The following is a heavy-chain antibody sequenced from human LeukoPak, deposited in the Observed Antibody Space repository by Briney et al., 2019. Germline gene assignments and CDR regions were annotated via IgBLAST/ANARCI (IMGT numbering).Heavy chain of an antibody. J-gene: IGHJ5*02. V-gene: IGHV1-2*06. CDR2: INPNSGGT. CDR3: ARIEYSSSSLWFDP. CDR1: GYTFTGYY. Sequence: ASVKVSCKASGYTFTGYYMHWVRQAPGQGLEWMGRINPNSGGTNYAQKFQGRVTMTRDTSISTAYMELSRLRSDDTAVYYRARIEYSSSSLWFDPWGQGTLVTVSS. D-gene: IGHD6-6*01.